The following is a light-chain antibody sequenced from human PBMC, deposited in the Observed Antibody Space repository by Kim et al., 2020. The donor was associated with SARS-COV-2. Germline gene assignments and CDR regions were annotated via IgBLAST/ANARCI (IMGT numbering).Light chain of an antibody. Sequence: DIQMTQSPSSLSASVGDRVSITCRTSQDIASHLTWFRQKPGKAPESLIYEASRLRNGVPSRFSGSGSGTDFTLTIGSLQPEDFATYYCQQYRVYPVTFGQGTKLEI. CDR2: EAS. CDR1: QDIASH. J-gene: IGKJ2*01. CDR3: QQYRVYPVT. V-gene: IGKV1-16*01.